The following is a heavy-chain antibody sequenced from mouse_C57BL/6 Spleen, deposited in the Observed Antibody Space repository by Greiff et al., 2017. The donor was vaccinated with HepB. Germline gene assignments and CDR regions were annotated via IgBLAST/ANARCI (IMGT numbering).Heavy chain of an antibody. CDR1: GFNIKDYY. Sequence: EVKVVESGAELVRPGASVKLSCTASGFNIKDYYMHWVKQRPEQGLEWIGRIDPEDGDTEYAPKFQGKATMTADTSSNTAYLQLSSLTSEDTAVYYCTTKGDSNYYAMDYWGQGTSVTVSS. CDR2: IDPEDGDT. V-gene: IGHV14-1*01. D-gene: IGHD3-3*01. CDR3: TTKGDSNYYAMDY. J-gene: IGHJ4*01.